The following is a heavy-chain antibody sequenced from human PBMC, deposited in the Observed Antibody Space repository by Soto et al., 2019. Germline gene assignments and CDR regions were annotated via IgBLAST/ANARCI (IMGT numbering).Heavy chain of an antibody. CDR2: IDPSDSYT. Sequence: GESLKISCKGSGYSFTSYWISWVRQMPGKGLEWMGRIDPSDSYTNYSPSFQGHVTISADKSISTAYLQWSSLKASDTAMYYCARPLYYYDSSGYSLRGAFDIWGQGTMVTVSS. D-gene: IGHD3-22*01. V-gene: IGHV5-10-1*01. J-gene: IGHJ3*02. CDR3: ARPLYYYDSSGYSLRGAFDI. CDR1: GYSFTSYW.